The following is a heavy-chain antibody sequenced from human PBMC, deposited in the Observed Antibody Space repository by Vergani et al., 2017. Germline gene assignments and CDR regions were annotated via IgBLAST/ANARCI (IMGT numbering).Heavy chain of an antibody. J-gene: IGHJ6*03. CDR2: INHSGST. V-gene: IGHV4-34*01. Sequence: QVRLQESGPGLLKPSETLSLTCAVYGGSFSGYYWSWIRQPPGKGLEWIGEINHSGSTNYNPSLKSRVTISVDTSKNQFSLKLSSVTAADTAVYYCARVPRGYQLLSYYYYYYMDVWGKGP. D-gene: IGHD2-2*01. CDR3: ARVPRGYQLLSYYYYYYMDV. CDR1: GGSFSGYY.